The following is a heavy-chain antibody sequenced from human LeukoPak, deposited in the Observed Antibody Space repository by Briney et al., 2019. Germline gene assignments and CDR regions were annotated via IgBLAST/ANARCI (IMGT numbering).Heavy chain of an antibody. Sequence: GASVTVSCKASGYTFTSYAMHWVRQAPGQRLEWMGWINAGNGNTKYSQEFQGRVTITRDTSASTAYMELSSLRSEDMAVYYCARGLTVTTPPDIWGQGTMVTVSS. J-gene: IGHJ3*02. CDR1: GYTFTSYA. D-gene: IGHD4-11*01. V-gene: IGHV1-3*03. CDR2: INAGNGNT. CDR3: ARGLTVTTPPDI.